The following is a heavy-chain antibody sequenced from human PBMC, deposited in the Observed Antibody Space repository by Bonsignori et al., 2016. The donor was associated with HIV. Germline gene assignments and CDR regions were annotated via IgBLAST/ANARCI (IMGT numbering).Heavy chain of an antibody. Sequence: VRQAPGKGLEWVSAISGSGGSTYYADSVKGRFTTSRDNSKNTLYLQMNSLRAEDTAVYYCAKGGDPVQLWLPFSDYWGQGTLVTVSS. CDR3: AKGGDPVQLWLPFSDY. CDR2: ISGSGGST. D-gene: IGHD5-18*01. V-gene: IGHV3-23*01. J-gene: IGHJ4*02.